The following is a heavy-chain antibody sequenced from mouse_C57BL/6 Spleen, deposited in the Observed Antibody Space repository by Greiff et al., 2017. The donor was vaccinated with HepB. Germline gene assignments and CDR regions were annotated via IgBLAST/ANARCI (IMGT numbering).Heavy chain of an antibody. J-gene: IGHJ2*01. CDR2: ISYDGSN. V-gene: IGHV3-6*01. CDR1: GYSITSGYY. Sequence: EVKLMESGPGLVKPSQSLSLTCSVTGYSITSGYYWNWIRQFPGNKLEWMGYISYDGSNNYNPSLKNRISITRDTSKNQFFLKLNSVTTEDTATYYCARDRGYEYYFDCWGQGTTLTVSS. CDR3: ARDRGYEYYFDC. D-gene: IGHD2-3*01.